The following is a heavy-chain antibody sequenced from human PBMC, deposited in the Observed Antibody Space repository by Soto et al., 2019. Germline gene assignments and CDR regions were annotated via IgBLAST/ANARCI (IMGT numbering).Heavy chain of an antibody. Sequence: NPSETLSLTCAVSGGSISSGGYSWSWIRQPPGKGLEWIGYIYHSGSTYYNPSLKSRVTISVDRSKNQFSLKLSSVTAADTAVYYCARGYYYDSSGYSEPVYYFDYWGQGTLVTVSS. V-gene: IGHV4-30-2*01. CDR1: GGSISSGGYS. CDR3: ARGYYYDSSGYSEPVYYFDY. D-gene: IGHD3-22*01. J-gene: IGHJ4*02. CDR2: IYHSGST.